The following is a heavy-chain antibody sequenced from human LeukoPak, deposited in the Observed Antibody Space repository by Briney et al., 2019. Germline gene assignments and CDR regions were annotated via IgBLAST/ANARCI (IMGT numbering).Heavy chain of an antibody. CDR2: IIPIFGTA. Sequence: GASVKVSCKASGGTFSSYAISWVRQAPGQGLEWMGGIIPIFGTANYAQKFQGRVTITADESTSTAYMELSSLRSEDTAVYYCAGDWDIVVGVLYYYYGMDVWGQGTTVTVSS. V-gene: IGHV1-69*13. CDR3: AGDWDIVVGVLYYYYGMDV. J-gene: IGHJ6*02. D-gene: IGHD2-2*01. CDR1: GGTFSSYA.